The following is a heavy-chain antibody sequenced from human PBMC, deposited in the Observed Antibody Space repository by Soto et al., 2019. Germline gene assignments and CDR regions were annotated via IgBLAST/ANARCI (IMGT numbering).Heavy chain of an antibody. D-gene: IGHD3-10*01. V-gene: IGHV4-59*08. J-gene: IGHJ6*03. CDR1: GGSITSYY. CDR2: IYYSGST. CDR3: ARLMNGSGSYYYYYYYMDV. Sequence: PSETLSLTCTVSGGSITSYYWSWIRQPPGKGLEWIGYIYYSGSTNYNPSLKSRVTISVDTSKNQSSLKLSSVTAADTAVYYCARLMNGSGSYYYYYYYMDVWGKGTTVTV.